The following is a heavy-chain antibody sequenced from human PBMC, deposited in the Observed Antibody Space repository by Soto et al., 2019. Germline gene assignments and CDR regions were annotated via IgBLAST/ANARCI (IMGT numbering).Heavy chain of an antibody. Sequence: XSVKVSCKASGYAFTNYGSRLVRQAPGQGLEWMGWISAYNGNTNYAQKLQGRVTMTTDTSTSTAYMELKSLRYDDTAVYYCARDLSSTSCYSCYYGMDVWAQGTTVTVPS. CDR3: ARDLSSTSCYSCYYGMDV. J-gene: IGHJ6*02. CDR1: GYAFTNYG. CDR2: ISAYNGNT. V-gene: IGHV1-18*01. D-gene: IGHD2-2*01.